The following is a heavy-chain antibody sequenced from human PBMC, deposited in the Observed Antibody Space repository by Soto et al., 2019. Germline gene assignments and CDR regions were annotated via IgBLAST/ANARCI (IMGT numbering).Heavy chain of an antibody. V-gene: IGHV1-3*01. J-gene: IGHJ5*02. Sequence: GASVKVSCKASGYTFTSYGISWVRQAPGQRLEWMGWINAYNGNTKYSQKFQGRVTITRDTSASTAYMELSSLRSEDTAVYYCARGGIAARHPNNWFDPWGQGTLVTVSS. CDR1: GYTFTSYG. D-gene: IGHD6-6*01. CDR2: INAYNGNT. CDR3: ARGGIAARHPNNWFDP.